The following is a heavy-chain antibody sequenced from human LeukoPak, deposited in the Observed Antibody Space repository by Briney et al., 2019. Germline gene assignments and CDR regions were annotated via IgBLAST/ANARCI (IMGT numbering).Heavy chain of an antibody. D-gene: IGHD1-7*01. CDR3: AREGAAWNYFFGY. CDR2: ISCDGSNK. CDR1: GFTFSSYA. V-gene: IGHV3-30-3*01. J-gene: IGHJ4*02. Sequence: GGSLRLSCAASGFTFSSYAMHWVRQAPGKGLEWVAVISCDGSNKYYADSVKGRFTISRDNSKNTLYLQMNSLRAEDTAVYYCAREGAAWNYFFGYWGQGTLVTVSS.